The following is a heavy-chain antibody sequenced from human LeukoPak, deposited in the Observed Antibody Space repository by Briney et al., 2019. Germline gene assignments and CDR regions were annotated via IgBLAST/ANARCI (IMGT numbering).Heavy chain of an antibody. D-gene: IGHD3-10*01. CDR3: ARAGLLLWFGELWSFDY. CDR2: ISSSSSTI. J-gene: IGHJ4*02. Sequence: GGSLRLSCAASGFTFSSYSMNWVRQAPGKGLEWVSHISSSSSTIYYADSVKGRFTISRDNAKNSLYLQMNSLRAEDTAVYYCARAGLLLWFGELWSFDYWGQGTLVTVSS. V-gene: IGHV3-48*01. CDR1: GFTFSSYS.